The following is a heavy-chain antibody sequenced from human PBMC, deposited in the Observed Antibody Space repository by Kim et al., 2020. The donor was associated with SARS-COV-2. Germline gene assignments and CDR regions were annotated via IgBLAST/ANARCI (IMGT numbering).Heavy chain of an antibody. J-gene: IGHJ5*02. D-gene: IGHD6-13*01. CDR1: GDSVSSNSAA. CDR3: ARGGYIAAAGNWFDP. Sequence: SQTLSLSCAISGDSVSSNSAAWNWIRQSPSRGLEWLGRTYYRSKWYNDYAVSVKSRITINPDTSKNQFSLQLNSVTPEDTAVYYCARGGYIAAAGNWFDPWGQGTLVTVSS. V-gene: IGHV6-1*01. CDR2: TYYRSKWYN.